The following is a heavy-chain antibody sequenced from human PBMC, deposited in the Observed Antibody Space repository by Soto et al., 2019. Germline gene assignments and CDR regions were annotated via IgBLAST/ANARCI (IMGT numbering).Heavy chain of an antibody. CDR2: IIPIFGTA. V-gene: IGHV1-69*06. CDR1: GGTFSSYA. D-gene: IGHD2-21*01. Sequence: VASVKVSCKASGGTFSSYAISWVRQAPGQGLEWMGGIIPIFGTANYAQKFQGRVTITADKSTSTAYMELSGLRSEGTAVYYCARGSINYYYYGMDVWGQGTTVTVSS. CDR3: ARGSINYYYYGMDV. J-gene: IGHJ6*02.